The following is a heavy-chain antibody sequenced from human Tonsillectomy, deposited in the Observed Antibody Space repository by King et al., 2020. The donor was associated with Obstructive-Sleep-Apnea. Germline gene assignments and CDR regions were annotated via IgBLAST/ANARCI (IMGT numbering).Heavy chain of an antibody. CDR2: LYSGGAT. Sequence: VQLVESGGGLVQPGGSLRLSCAVSGFTVSSTYMSWVRQAPGKGLEWGSTLYSGGATVYADSVKGRFTITRDTSKNTLYLQMNSLSAEDTAVYFCARGLGYSYGYSFDYWGQGTLVTVSS. J-gene: IGHJ4*02. V-gene: IGHV3-66*01. D-gene: IGHD5-18*01. CDR1: GFTVSSTY. CDR3: ARGLGYSYGYSFDY.